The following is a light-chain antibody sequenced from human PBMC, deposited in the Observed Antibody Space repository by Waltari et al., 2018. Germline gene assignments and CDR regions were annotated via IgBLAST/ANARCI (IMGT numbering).Light chain of an antibody. J-gene: IGLJ1*01. CDR2: YVT. V-gene: IGLV2-14*03. Sequence: SALTQPASVPGSPGPSIPVSLTGSHRKFVASNYLSWYQLLPVNLPKRIIFYVTTRPSGVANRFSGSKSGNTASLTISGLRAEDQADYYCASFIDGRTFVFGTGTRVSVL. CDR3: ASFIDGRTFV. CDR1: HRKFVASNY.